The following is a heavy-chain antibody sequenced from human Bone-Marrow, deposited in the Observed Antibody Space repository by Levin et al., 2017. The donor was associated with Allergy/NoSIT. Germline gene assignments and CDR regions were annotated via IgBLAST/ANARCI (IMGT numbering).Heavy chain of an antibody. CDR2: ISGSGDGT. CDR3: GKRDREHSSPHGDY. CDR1: GFTFSSYA. J-gene: IGHJ4*02. D-gene: IGHD6-13*01. Sequence: SCAASGFTFSSYAMSWVRQAPGKGLEWVSGISGSGDGTYYADSVKGRSTVSRDNSKSTLYLEMNSLRAEDTAVYYCGKRDREHSSPHGDYWGQGTLVTVSS. V-gene: IGHV3-23*01.